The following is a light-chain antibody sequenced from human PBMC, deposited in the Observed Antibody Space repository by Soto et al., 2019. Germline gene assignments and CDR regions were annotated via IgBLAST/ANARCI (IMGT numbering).Light chain of an antibody. CDR1: SSDVGGYNY. V-gene: IGLV2-14*01. CDR3: SSYTSSSTRV. CDR2: DVS. J-gene: IGLJ1*01. Sequence: QSVLTQPASVSGSPVQSITISCSGTSSDVGGYNYVSWYQQHPGKAPKLMIYDVSNRPSGVSNRFSGSKSGNTASLTISGLQAEDEADYYCSSYTSSSTRVFGTGTKVTFL.